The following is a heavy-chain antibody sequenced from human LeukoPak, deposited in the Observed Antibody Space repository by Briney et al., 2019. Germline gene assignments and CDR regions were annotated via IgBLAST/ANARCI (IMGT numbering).Heavy chain of an antibody. V-gene: IGHV4-59*08. CDR3: ARHSKYAFDI. Sequence: SETLSLTCTVSGGSISSYYWSWIRQPPGKGLGWIGYIYYSGSTNYNPSLKSRVTISVDTSKNQFSLKLSSVTAVDTAVYYCARHSKYAFDIWGQGTMVTVSS. CDR2: IYYSGST. CDR1: GGSISSYY. J-gene: IGHJ3*02.